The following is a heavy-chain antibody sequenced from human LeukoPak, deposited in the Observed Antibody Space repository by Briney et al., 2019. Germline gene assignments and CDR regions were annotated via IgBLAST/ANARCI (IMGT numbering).Heavy chain of an antibody. Sequence: SETLSLTCTVSGDSISSSSYYWGWVRQPPGKGLEWIGSIYYSVSSYYNPSLKSRVTISVDTSKNQFSLKLSSVTAADTAVYYCARDRSPGGVVKNDYWFDPWGQGTLVTVSS. CDR2: IYYSVSS. CDR1: GDSISSSSYY. D-gene: IGHD2-8*02. CDR3: ARDRSPGGVVKNDYWFDP. J-gene: IGHJ5*02. V-gene: IGHV4-39*07.